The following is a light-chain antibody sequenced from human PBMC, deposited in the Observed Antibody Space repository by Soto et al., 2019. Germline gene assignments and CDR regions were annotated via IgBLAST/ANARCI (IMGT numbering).Light chain of an antibody. J-gene: IGKJ1*01. CDR2: AAS. CDR1: QSISSY. CDR3: HQRSNWPLT. Sequence: DIQMTQSPSSLSASVGDRVTITCRASQSISSYLNWYQQKPGKAPKRLIYAASSLQSGVPSRFSGSGSGTDFTLTISSLEPEDFAVYYCHQRSNWPLTFGQGTKVDIK. V-gene: IGKV1-39*01.